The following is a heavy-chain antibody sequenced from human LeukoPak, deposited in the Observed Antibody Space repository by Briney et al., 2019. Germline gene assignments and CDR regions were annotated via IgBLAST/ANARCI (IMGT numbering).Heavy chain of an antibody. V-gene: IGHV4-34*01. CDR2: INHSGST. CDR3: ATVEFYRRAY. Sequence: SETLSLTCAVYGGSFSGYYWSWIRQPPGKGLEWIGEINHSGSTNYNPSLKSRVTISVDTSKNQFSLKLSSVTAADTAVYYCATVEFYRRAYWGQGTLVTVSS. J-gene: IGHJ4*02. D-gene: IGHD3-3*01. CDR1: GGSFSGYY.